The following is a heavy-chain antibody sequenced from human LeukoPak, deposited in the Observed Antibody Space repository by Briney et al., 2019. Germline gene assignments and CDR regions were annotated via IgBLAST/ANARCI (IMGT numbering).Heavy chain of an antibody. CDR2: ISSNGGST. Sequence: GGSLRLSCAASGFTFSRYAMHWVRQAPGKGLEYVSAISSNGGSTYYANSVKGRFTISRDNSKNTLYLQMGSLRAEDMAVYYCARANYDILTGYNYYYYMDVWGKGTTVTVSS. D-gene: IGHD3-9*01. CDR1: GFTFSRYA. CDR3: ARANYDILTGYNYYYYMDV. V-gene: IGHV3-64*01. J-gene: IGHJ6*03.